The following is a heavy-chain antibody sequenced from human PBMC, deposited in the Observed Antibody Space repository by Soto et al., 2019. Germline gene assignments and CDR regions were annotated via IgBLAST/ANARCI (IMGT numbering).Heavy chain of an antibody. CDR1: GLTFSSYW. Sequence: GALRLSYTASGLTFSSYWMSWVRQAPGKGLEWVANIKQDGSEKYYVDSVKGRFTISRDNAKNSLYLQMNSLRAEDTAVYYCARDITGTESLDYWGQGTLVTVSS. D-gene: IGHD1-7*01. V-gene: IGHV3-7*05. CDR2: IKQDGSEK. J-gene: IGHJ4*02. CDR3: ARDITGTESLDY.